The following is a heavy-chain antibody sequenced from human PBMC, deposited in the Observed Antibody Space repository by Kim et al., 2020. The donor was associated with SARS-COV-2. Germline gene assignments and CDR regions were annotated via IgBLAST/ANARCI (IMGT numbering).Heavy chain of an antibody. CDR3: ARVGPSDYGGNLDAFDI. D-gene: IGHD4-17*01. J-gene: IGHJ3*02. V-gene: IGHV3-13*01. Sequence: GGSLRLSCAASGFTFSSYDMHWVRQATGKGLEWVSAIGTAGDTYYPGSVKGRFTISRENAKNSLYLQMNSLRAGDTAVYYCARVGPSDYGGNLDAFDIWGQGTMVTVSS. CDR1: GFTFSSYD. CDR2: IGTAGDT.